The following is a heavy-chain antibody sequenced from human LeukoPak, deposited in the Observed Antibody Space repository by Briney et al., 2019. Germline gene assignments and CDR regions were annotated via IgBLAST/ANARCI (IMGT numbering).Heavy chain of an antibody. CDR2: IYYSGST. Sequence: SETLSLTCTVSGGSISSYYWSLIRQPPGKGLEWIGYIYYSGSTKYNPSLKSRVTISVDTSKNQFSLKLSSVTAADTAVYYCVRHLAKWGWDYWGQGTLVTVSS. J-gene: IGHJ4*02. V-gene: IGHV4-59*08. D-gene: IGHD1-26*01. CDR1: GGSISSYY. CDR3: VRHLAKWGWDY.